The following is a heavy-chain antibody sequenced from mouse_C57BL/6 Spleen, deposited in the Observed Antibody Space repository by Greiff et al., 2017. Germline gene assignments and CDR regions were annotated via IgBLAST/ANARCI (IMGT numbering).Heavy chain of an antibody. CDR1: GYTFTSYW. CDR3: ARGLYGSSYWYFDV. J-gene: IGHJ1*03. Sequence: VQLQQPGAELVKPGASVKMSCKASGYTFTSYWITWVKQRPGQGLEWIGDIYPGSGSTNYNEKFKSKATLTVDTSSSTAYMQLSSLTSEDSAVXYCARGLYGSSYWYFDVGGTGTTVTVAS. V-gene: IGHV1-55*01. D-gene: IGHD1-1*01. CDR2: IYPGSGST.